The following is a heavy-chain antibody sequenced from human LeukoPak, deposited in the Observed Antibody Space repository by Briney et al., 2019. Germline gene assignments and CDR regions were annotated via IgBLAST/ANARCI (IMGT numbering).Heavy chain of an antibody. V-gene: IGHV4-34*01. CDR3: ARVEAAAVDI. CDR1: GGSFSGYY. CDR2: INHSGST. J-gene: IGHJ3*02. Sequence: PSETLSLTCAVYGGSFSGYYWSWIRQPPGKGLEWIGEINHSGSTNYNPSLKSRVTISVDTSKNQFSLKLSSVTAADTAVYYCARVEAAAVDIWGQGTMVTASS. D-gene: IGHD6-13*01.